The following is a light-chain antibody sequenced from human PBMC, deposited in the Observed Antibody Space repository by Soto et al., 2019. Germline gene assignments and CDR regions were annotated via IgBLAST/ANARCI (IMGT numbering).Light chain of an antibody. J-gene: IGKJ2*01. CDR1: QSVSTY. Sequence: EIQMTQSPSSLSASVGDRVTVTCRASQSVSTYLNWYQHKLGKDPKLLIYDASSLESGVPSRFSGSGSGTEFTLTISSLQPDDFATYYCQQYNSYPYTFGQGTKLEIK. CDR3: QQYNSYPYT. CDR2: DAS. V-gene: IGKV1-5*01.